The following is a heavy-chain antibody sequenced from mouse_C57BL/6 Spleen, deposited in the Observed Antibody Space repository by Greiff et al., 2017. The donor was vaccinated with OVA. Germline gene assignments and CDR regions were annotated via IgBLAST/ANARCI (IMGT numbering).Heavy chain of an antibody. V-gene: IGHV1-66*01. CDR2: IYPGSGNT. CDR3: AREDYSNYYFEY. J-gene: IGHJ2*01. Sequence: QVQLQQSGPELVKPGASVKISCKASGYSFTSYYIHWVKQRPGQGLEWIGWIYPGSGNTKYNEKFKGKATLTADTSSSTAYMQLSSLTSEDSAVYYCAREDYSNYYFEYWGQGATLTVSS. D-gene: IGHD2-5*01. CDR1: GYSFTSYY.